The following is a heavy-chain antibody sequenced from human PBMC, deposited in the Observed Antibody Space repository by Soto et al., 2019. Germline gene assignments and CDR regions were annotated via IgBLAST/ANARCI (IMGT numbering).Heavy chain of an antibody. CDR3: ARAVRRFPAYYYGMDV. Sequence: QVQLVQSGAEVKKPGASVKVSCKASGYTFTSYGISWVRQAPGQGLEWMGWISAYNGNTNYAQKLQGRVTMTTDTATSTAYMELRSLRSDDTAVYYCARAVRRFPAYYYGMDVWGQGTTVTVSS. V-gene: IGHV1-18*01. CDR1: GYTFTSYG. CDR2: ISAYNGNT. J-gene: IGHJ6*02. D-gene: IGHD3-3*01.